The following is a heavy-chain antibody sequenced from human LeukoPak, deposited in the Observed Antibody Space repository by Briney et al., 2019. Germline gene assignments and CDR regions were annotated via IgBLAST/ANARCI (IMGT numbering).Heavy chain of an antibody. J-gene: IGHJ4*02. CDR3: AKDLRPGITGTTLVY. D-gene: IGHD1-7*01. CDR1: GFTFSSYA. V-gene: IGHV3-23*01. CDR2: ISGSGGST. Sequence: GGSLRLSCAASGFTFSSYAMSWVRQAPGKGLEWVSAISGSGGSTYYADSVKGRFTISRDNSKNTLYLQMNSLRAKDTAVYYCAKDLRPGITGTTLVYWGQGTLVTVSS.